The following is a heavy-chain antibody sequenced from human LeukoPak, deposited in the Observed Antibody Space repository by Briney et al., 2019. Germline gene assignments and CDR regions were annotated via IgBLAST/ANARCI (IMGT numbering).Heavy chain of an antibody. V-gene: IGHV4-59*01. J-gene: IGHJ5*02. D-gene: IGHD3-10*01. CDR1: GGSISSYY. Sequence: SETLSLTCTVSGGSISSYYWSWIRQSPGKGLECIGYIHYTGSTNYNPSLKSRGTITFETSKNQFSLKLKSVTAADTAVYYCARGGYYGSGNDFRFDPWGQGTLVTVSS. CDR2: IHYTGST. CDR3: ARGGYYGSGNDFRFDP.